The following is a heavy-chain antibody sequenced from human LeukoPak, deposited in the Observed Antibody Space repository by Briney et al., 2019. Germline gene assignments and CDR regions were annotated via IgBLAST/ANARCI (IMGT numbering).Heavy chain of an antibody. CDR2: ISAYNGNT. Sequence: ASVKVSCKASGYTFTSYGISWVRQAPGQGREWMGWISAYNGNTNYAQKLQGRVTMTTDTSTSTAYMELRSLRSDDTAVYYCARFVRQMTTFDYWGQGTLVTVSS. J-gene: IGHJ4*02. V-gene: IGHV1-18*01. CDR1: GYTFTSYG. CDR3: ARFVRQMTTFDY. D-gene: IGHD6-6*01.